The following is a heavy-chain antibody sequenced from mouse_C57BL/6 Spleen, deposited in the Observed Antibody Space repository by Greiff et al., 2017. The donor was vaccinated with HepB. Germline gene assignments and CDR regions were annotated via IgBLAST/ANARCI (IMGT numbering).Heavy chain of an antibody. CDR1: GFTFSDYY. CDR3: ARDRGSSYYWYFDV. J-gene: IGHJ1*03. CDR2: INYDGSST. Sequence: EVQLVESEGGLVQPGSSMKLSCTASGFTFSDYYMAWVRQVPEKGLEWVANINYDGSSTYYLDSLKSRFIISRDNAKNILYLQMSSLKSEDTATYYCARDRGSSYYWYFDVWGTGTTVTVSS. D-gene: IGHD1-1*01. V-gene: IGHV5-16*01.